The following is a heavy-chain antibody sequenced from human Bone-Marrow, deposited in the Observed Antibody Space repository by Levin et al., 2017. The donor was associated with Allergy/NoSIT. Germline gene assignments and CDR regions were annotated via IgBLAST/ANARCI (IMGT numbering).Heavy chain of an antibody. CDR2: IYHTGST. Sequence: PSETLSLTCTVSAYSITSDFYWGWIRQPPGKGLEWIGTIYHTGSTNYHPSLKSRFTVSVATSKNQFSLKLSSVTAADTAVYYGARVDPCSGPTCYTGRFFDRWGRGTLVTVSS. CDR1: AYSITSDFY. V-gene: IGHV4-38-2*02. D-gene: IGHD2-2*02. CDR3: ARVDPCSGPTCYTGRFFDR. J-gene: IGHJ2*01.